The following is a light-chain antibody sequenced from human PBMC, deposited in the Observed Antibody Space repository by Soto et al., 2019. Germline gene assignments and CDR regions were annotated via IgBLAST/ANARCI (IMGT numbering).Light chain of an antibody. Sequence: NFMLTQPHSVSESPGKTVTISCTRSGGSIASYYEQWYQQRPGSAPTTVIFEDSQRPSGVPDRFSGSIDSSSNSASLTISGLQTEDEADYYCQSYDRGSRVFGGGTKLTVL. CDR3: QSYDRGSRV. CDR2: EDS. V-gene: IGLV6-57*04. J-gene: IGLJ3*02. CDR1: GGSIASYY.